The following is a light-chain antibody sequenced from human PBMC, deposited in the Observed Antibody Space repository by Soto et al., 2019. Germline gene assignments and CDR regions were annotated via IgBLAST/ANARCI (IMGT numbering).Light chain of an antibody. CDR3: QQYRTYST. CDR1: QTMGSW. Sequence: DIQMTQSPSTLSAFVGDRVTITCRASQTMGSWLAWYQQKPGKAPKLLIYKASSLESGVPSRFSGSGSGTEFTLTISSLQPDDTATYYCQQYRTYSTFGQGTKLEIK. CDR2: KAS. J-gene: IGKJ2*01. V-gene: IGKV1-5*03.